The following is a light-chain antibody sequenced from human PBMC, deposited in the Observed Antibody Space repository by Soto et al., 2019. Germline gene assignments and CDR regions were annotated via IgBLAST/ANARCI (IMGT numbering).Light chain of an antibody. V-gene: IGKV1-27*01. J-gene: IGKJ4*01. CDR2: DAS. CDR1: QGIAGY. Sequence: DIQMTQSPSSLSASVGDTVTITCRASQGIAGYLAWYQQKPGKPPRLLIFDASLLVSGVPSRFSASGSGTDFTLTISTLQAEDSATYYCQRYNNSPRTFGGGTKVEIK. CDR3: QRYNNSPRT.